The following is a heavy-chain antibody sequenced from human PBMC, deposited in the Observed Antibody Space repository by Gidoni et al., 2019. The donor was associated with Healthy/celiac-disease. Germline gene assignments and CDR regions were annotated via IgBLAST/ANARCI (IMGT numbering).Heavy chain of an antibody. CDR3: AGASNPLLPYAFDI. J-gene: IGHJ3*02. Sequence: GKPSETLSLTCTVSGGSISSYYWSWIRQPPGKGLEWIGYIYYSGSTNYNPYLKSRVTISVDTSKNQFSLKLSSVTAADTAVDDCAGASNPLLPYAFDIWGQGTMVTVSS. D-gene: IGHD3-22*01. V-gene: IGHV4-59*01. CDR1: GGSISSYY. CDR2: IYYSGST.